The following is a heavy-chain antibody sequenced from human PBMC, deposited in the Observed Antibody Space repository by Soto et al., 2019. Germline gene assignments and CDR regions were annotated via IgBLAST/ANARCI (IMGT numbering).Heavy chain of an antibody. J-gene: IGHJ6*02. CDR1: GYSFTSYW. Sequence: GESLKISCKGSGYSFTSYWISWVRQMPGKGLEWMGRIDPSDSYTNYSPSFQGHVTISADKSISTAYLQWSSLKASDTAMYYCARRLGYSYGYYYYGMDVWGQGTTVTVSS. CDR2: IDPSDSYT. CDR3: ARRLGYSYGYYYYGMDV. D-gene: IGHD5-18*01. V-gene: IGHV5-10-1*01.